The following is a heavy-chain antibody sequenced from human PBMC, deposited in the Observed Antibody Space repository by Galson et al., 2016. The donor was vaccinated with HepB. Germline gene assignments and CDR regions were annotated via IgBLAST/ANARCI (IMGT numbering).Heavy chain of an antibody. CDR1: GYRFTRNG. CDR3: ARDREYTFDN. V-gene: IGHV1-18*01. CDR2: ISAYSGNT. Sequence: SVKVSCKASGYRFTRNGISWVRQAPGEGLEWMGWISAYSGNTIYAQQFQGRVTMTKDTSTSTAYMELRSLRSDDTAVYYCARDREYTFDNWGQGTLATVSS. D-gene: IGHD2/OR15-2a*01. J-gene: IGHJ4*02.